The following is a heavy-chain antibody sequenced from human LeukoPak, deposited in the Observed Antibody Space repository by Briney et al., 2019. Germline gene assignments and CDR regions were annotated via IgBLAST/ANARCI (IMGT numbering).Heavy chain of an antibody. CDR2: INSNSGGT. CDR1: GYTFTGYY. J-gene: IGHJ6*03. Sequence: ASVKVSCKASGYTFTGYYMHWVRQAPGQGLEWMGWINSNSGGTNYAQKFQGRVTMTRDTSISTAYMELSRLRSDDTAVYYCASKFVGYYYYMDVWGKGTTVTVSS. V-gene: IGHV1-2*02. D-gene: IGHD1-26*01. CDR3: ASKFVGYYYYMDV.